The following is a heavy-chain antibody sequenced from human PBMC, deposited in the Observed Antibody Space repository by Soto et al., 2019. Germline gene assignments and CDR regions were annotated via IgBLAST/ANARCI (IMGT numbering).Heavy chain of an antibody. CDR1: GGSISSGGYY. Sequence: SETLSLTCTVSGGSISSGGYYWSWIRQHPGKGLEWIGYIYYSGSTYYNPSLKSRVTISVDTSKNQFSLKLSSVTAADTAVYYCARGAYDFWSGAGGFDPWGEGTLVTVSS. CDR3: ARGAYDFWSGAGGFDP. D-gene: IGHD3-3*01. J-gene: IGHJ5*02. CDR2: IYYSGST. V-gene: IGHV4-31*03.